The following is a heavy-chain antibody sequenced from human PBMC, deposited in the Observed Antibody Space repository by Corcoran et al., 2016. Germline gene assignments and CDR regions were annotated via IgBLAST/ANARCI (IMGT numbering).Heavy chain of an antibody. Sequence: QVQLVQSGAEVKKPGASVKVSCKAAGYTFTGCYMHWGRQAPGQGLEWRGWINPNRGGTNYAQKFQGWVTMTRDKSISTAYMERSRLRSDDTAGYYCARDLVAVAGIGYYYYYGMDVWGQGTTVTVSS. J-gene: IGHJ6*02. V-gene: IGHV1-2*04. D-gene: IGHD6-19*01. CDR2: INPNRGGT. CDR3: ARDLVAVAGIGYYYYYGMDV. CDR1: GYTFTGCY.